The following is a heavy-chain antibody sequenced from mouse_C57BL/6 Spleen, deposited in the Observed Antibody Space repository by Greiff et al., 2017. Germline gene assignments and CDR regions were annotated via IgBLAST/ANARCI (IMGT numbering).Heavy chain of an antibody. CDR2: IDPEDGDT. Sequence: VQLQQSGAELVRPGASVKLSCTASGFNIKDYYMHWVKQRPEQGLEWIGRIDPEDGDTEYAPKFQGKATMTADTSSNTAYLQLSRLTSEDTAVYYCTRDYEGAWFAYWGQGTLVTVSA. J-gene: IGHJ3*01. D-gene: IGHD2-4*01. CDR1: GFNIKDYY. V-gene: IGHV14-1*01. CDR3: TRDYEGAWFAY.